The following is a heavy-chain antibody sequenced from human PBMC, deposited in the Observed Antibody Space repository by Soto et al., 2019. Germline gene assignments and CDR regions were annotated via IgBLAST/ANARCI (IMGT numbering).Heavy chain of an antibody. Sequence: PSETLSLTCTVSGGSISSSTHYWGWIRQPPGKGLEWIGTVFYTGSTFYNPSLKSRVSISVDTSKNQFSLTLSSVTAADTAVYYCAIWGYNWNLNWFAPWGQGTMVTVSS. CDR3: AIWGYNWNLNWFAP. CDR2: VFYTGST. CDR1: GGSISSSTHY. J-gene: IGHJ5*02. V-gene: IGHV4-39*01. D-gene: IGHD1-7*01.